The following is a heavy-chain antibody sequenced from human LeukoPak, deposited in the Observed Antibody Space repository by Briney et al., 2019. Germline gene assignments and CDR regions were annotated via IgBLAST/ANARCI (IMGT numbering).Heavy chain of an antibody. Sequence: PSETLSLTCTVSGYSISSGYYWGWIRQPPGKGLEWIGSIYHSGSTYYNPSLKSRVTISVDTSKNQFSLKLSSVTAADTAVYYCARDRGYSGYEFSDYWGQGTLVTVSS. CDR3: ARDRGYSGYEFSDY. CDR1: GYSISSGYY. J-gene: IGHJ4*02. D-gene: IGHD5-12*01. V-gene: IGHV4-38-2*02. CDR2: IYHSGST.